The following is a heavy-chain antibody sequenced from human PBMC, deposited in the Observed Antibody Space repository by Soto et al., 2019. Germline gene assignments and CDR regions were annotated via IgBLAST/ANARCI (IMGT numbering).Heavy chain of an antibody. V-gene: IGHV3-30-3*01. J-gene: IGHJ4*01. CDR1: GFTFSDFE. Sequence: QVQLVASGGGVVQPGRSLRLSCSASGFTFSDFEMYWVRQAPGKGLDWVSFFSYDGSNQYYAGSVKGRFTVSRDNPKNTLFLLMNNLRPEYTAVYFCARRTGTAARFAYWGHGNRVNVSS. CDR2: FSYDGSNQ. CDR3: ARRTGTAARFAY. D-gene: IGHD1-7*01.